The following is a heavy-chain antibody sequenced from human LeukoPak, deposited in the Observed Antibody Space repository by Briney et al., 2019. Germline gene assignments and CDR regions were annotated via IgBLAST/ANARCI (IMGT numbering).Heavy chain of an antibody. CDR1: GFTFSSYA. CDR2: ISENGGTT. J-gene: IGHJ4*02. V-gene: IGHV3-23*01. CDR3: AKDYGPKQLVFFDS. D-gene: IGHD6-13*01. Sequence: PGGSLRLSCAASGFTFSSYALSWVRQAPGKGLEWVSGISENGGTTFYADSVKGRFTTTRDNSKNTLYVQMNSLRGEDTAVYCCAKDYGPKQLVFFDSWGQGTLVTVSS.